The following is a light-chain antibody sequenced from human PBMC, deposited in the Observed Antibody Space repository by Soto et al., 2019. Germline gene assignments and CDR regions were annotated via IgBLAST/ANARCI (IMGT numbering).Light chain of an antibody. CDR1: QSVSSN. Sequence: EIGMTQPPATLSVSPGERATLSCRASQSVSSNLAWYQQKPGQAPRLLIYGASTRATGIPARFSGSGSGTDFTLTISSLEPEDFAVYYCHQRQYWPPITFGQGTRL. CDR3: HQRQYWPPIT. V-gene: IGKV3-15*01. CDR2: GAS. J-gene: IGKJ5*01.